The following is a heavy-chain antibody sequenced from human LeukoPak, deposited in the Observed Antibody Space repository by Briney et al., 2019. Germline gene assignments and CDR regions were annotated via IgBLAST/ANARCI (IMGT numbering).Heavy chain of an antibody. CDR3: ARGGDQLLHRYYFDY. J-gene: IGHJ4*02. D-gene: IGHD2-2*01. CDR2: IYYSGNT. V-gene: IGHV4-59*12. CDR1: GGSISSYY. Sequence: SETLSLTCAVSGGSISSYYWTWIRQPPGKGLEWIGSIYYSGNTNYNPSLKSRVTTSVDTSKNQFSLKLSSVTAADTAVYYCARGGDQLLHRYYFDYWGQGTLVTVSS.